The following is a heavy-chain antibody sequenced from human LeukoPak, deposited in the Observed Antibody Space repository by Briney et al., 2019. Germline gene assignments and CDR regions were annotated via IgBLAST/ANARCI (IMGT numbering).Heavy chain of an antibody. D-gene: IGHD1-1*01. CDR1: GFTFSSYA. J-gene: IGHJ4*02. CDR3: AREGGPPHGTGTKAHFDY. V-gene: IGHV3-30-3*01. CDR2: ISYDGSNK. Sequence: QPGRSLRLSCAASGFTFSSYAMHWVRQAPGKGLEWVAVISYDGSNKYYADSVKGRFTISRDNAKNSLYLQMNSLRAEDTAVYYCAREGGPPHGTGTKAHFDYWGQGTLVTVSS.